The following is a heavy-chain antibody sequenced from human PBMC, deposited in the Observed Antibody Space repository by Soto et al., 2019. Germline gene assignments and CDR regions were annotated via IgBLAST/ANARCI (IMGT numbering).Heavy chain of an antibody. CDR2: INAGNGNT. D-gene: IGHD2-21*02. CDR3: ARARAGRNCGGDCYPYYYYYGMDV. J-gene: IGHJ6*02. V-gene: IGHV1-3*01. Sequence: ASVKVSCKASGYTFTSYAMHWVRQAPGQRLEWMGWINAGNGNTKYSQKFQGRVTITRDTSASTAYMELSSLRSEDTAVYYCARARAGRNCGGDCYPYYYYYGMDVWGQGTTVTVS. CDR1: GYTFTSYA.